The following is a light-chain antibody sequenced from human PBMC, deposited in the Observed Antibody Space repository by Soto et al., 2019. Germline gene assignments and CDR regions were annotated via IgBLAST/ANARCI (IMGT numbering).Light chain of an antibody. J-gene: IGLJ1*01. CDR2: DVR. Sequence: QSALTQPRSVSGSPGQSGTIFCTGTSSDVGGYDYVSWYQQHPGKAPKLMIYDVRERPSGVPDRVSGSKSGNTASLTISGLQAEDEADYYCCSYAGSYTYVFGTGTKLTVL. CDR3: CSYAGSYTYV. CDR1: SSDVGGYDY. V-gene: IGLV2-11*01.